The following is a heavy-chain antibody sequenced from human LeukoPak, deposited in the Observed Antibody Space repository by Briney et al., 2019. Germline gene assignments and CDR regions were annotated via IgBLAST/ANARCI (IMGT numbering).Heavy chain of an antibody. V-gene: IGHV1-18*01. Sequence: ASVKVSCKASGYTFTSYGISWVRQAPGQGLEWVGWISAYNGNTNYAQKLQGRVTMTTDTSTSTAYMELRSLRSDDTAVYYCARDRYCSGGSCYPYDYWGQGTLVTVSS. CDR3: ARDRYCSGGSCYPYDY. CDR2: ISAYNGNT. J-gene: IGHJ4*02. CDR1: GYTFTSYG. D-gene: IGHD2-15*01.